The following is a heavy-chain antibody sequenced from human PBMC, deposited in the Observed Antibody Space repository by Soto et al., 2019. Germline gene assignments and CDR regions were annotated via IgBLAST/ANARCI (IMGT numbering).Heavy chain of an antibody. J-gene: IGHJ4*02. CDR1: GGSISPFY. Sequence: SETLSLTWTVSGGSISPFYWSWVRQPPGKGLEWIGYLYYSDNTNYNPSLKSRVTISVDASKNQVSLRLTSVTAADTAVYYCARVGGVAARTFDYWGQGTVVTVSS. D-gene: IGHD3-16*01. CDR2: LYYSDNT. V-gene: IGHV4-59*01. CDR3: ARVGGVAARTFDY.